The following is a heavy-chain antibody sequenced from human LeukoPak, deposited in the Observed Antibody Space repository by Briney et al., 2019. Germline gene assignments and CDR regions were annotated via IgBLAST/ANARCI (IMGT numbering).Heavy chain of an antibody. CDR3: ASFRTAAAGTRWFDP. J-gene: IGHJ5*02. Sequence: PSETLSLTCAVYGGSFSGYYWSWIRQPPGKGLEWIGEINHSGSTNYNPSLKSRVTISVDTSKNQFSLKLSSVTAADTAVYYCASFRTAAAGTRWFDPWGQGTLVTVSS. CDR1: GGSFSGYY. D-gene: IGHD6-13*01. CDR2: INHSGST. V-gene: IGHV4-34*01.